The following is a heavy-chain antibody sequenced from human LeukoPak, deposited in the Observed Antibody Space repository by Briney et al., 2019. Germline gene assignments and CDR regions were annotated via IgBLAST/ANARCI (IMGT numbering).Heavy chain of an antibody. CDR3: ARSGSHNYYYYGMDV. J-gene: IGHJ6*02. D-gene: IGHD1-26*01. V-gene: IGHV1-18*01. CDR2: ISAYNGNT. CDR1: GYTFTNYG. Sequence: GASVKVSCKASGYTFTNYGISWVRQAPGQGLEWMGWISAYNGNTKYAQKFQSRVTMTTETSTNTVNMELRSRRSDDTAVFYCARSGSHNYYYYGMDVWGQGTTVIVSS.